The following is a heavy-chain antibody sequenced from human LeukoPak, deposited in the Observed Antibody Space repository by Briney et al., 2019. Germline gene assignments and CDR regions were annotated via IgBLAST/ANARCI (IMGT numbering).Heavy chain of an antibody. D-gene: IGHD6-13*01. CDR2: INPNSGGT. CDR3: ARPMGSSSWYYFDY. V-gene: IGHV1-2*02. J-gene: IGHJ4*02. Sequence: ASVKVSCKASGYTFTSYDINWVRQAPGQGLEWMGWINPNSGGTNYAQKFQGRVTMTRDTSISTAYMELSRLRSDDTAVYYCARPMGSSSWYYFDYWGQGTLVTVSS. CDR1: GYTFTSYD.